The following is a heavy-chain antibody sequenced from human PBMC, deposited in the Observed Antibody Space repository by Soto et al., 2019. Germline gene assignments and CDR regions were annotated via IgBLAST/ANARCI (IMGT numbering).Heavy chain of an antibody. D-gene: IGHD3-10*01. J-gene: IGHJ4*02. V-gene: IGHV3-30*18. CDR2: ISYDGSNK. Sequence: SLRLSCAASGFTFSSYGMHWVRQAPGKGLEWVAVISYDGSNKYYADSVKGRFTISRDNSKNTLYLQMNSLRAEDTAVYYCAKNQLWFGEPTGVFDYWGQGTLVTVSS. CDR3: AKNQLWFGEPTGVFDY. CDR1: GFTFSSYG.